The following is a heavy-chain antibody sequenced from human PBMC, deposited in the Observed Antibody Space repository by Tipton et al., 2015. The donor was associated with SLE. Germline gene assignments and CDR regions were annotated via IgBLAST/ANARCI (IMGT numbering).Heavy chain of an antibody. CDR1: GFTFSSYG. CDR3: AMRGKRIAAAGDDAFDF. CDR2: IRYDGSNK. Sequence: SLRLSCAASGFTFSSYGMHWVRQAPGKGLEWVAFIRYDGSNKYYADSVKGRFTISRDNSKNTLYLQMNSLRAEDTAMYYCAMRGKRIAAAGDDAFDFWGQGTMVTVSS. J-gene: IGHJ3*01. V-gene: IGHV3-30*02. D-gene: IGHD6-13*01.